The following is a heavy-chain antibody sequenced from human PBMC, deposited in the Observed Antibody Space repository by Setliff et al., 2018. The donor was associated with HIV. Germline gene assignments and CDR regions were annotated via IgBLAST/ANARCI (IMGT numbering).Heavy chain of an antibody. CDR2: IYYSGST. J-gene: IGHJ4*02. V-gene: IGHV4-31*03. CDR3: ARHGEQQPTRR. Sequence: SETLSLTCTVSGGSISSGGYYWSWIRQHPGKGLEWIGHIYYSGSTYYNPSLKSRVTISVDTSKNQFSLKLSSVTAADTAMYFCARHGEQQPTRRWGQGTLVTVSS. D-gene: IGHD6-13*01. CDR1: GGSISSGGYY.